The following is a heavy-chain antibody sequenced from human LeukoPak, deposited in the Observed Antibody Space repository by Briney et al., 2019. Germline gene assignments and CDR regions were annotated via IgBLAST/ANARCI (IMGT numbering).Heavy chain of an antibody. Sequence: SETLSLTCAVYGGSFSGYYWSWIRQPPGKGLEWIGEINHSGSTNYNPSLKSRVTISVDTSKNQFSLKLSSVTAADTAVYYCARGKRNYYYYYGMDVWGQGTTVTVSS. CDR1: GGSFSGYY. V-gene: IGHV4-34*01. CDR3: ARGKRNYYYYYGMDV. J-gene: IGHJ6*02. CDR2: INHSGST.